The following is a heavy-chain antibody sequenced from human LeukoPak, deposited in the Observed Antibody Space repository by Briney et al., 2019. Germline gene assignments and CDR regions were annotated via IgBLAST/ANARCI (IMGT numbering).Heavy chain of an antibody. CDR2: VYTSGSTGDT. D-gene: IGHD3-16*01. V-gene: IGHV4-4*07. CDR3: ARESFDWGESTDSSYNWYFDL. J-gene: IGHJ2*01. Sequence: SSETLSLTCTVSGGSISNFYWSWVRQPAGKGLEWIGRVYTSGSTGDTHYNPSLKSQVTMSLDTSKKQFSLDLTSVTAADTALYYCARESFDWGESTDSSYNWYFDLWGRGTLVTVSS. CDR1: GGSISNFY.